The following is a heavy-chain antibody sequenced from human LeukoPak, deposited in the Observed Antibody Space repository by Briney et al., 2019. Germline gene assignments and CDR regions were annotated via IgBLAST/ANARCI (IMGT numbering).Heavy chain of an antibody. V-gene: IGHV3-23*01. CDR2: ISGSGGST. CDR3: ARDGPLSNYDFWSGSPNDAFDI. J-gene: IGHJ3*02. D-gene: IGHD3-3*01. CDR1: GFTFSSYA. Sequence: PGGSLRLSCAASGFTFSSYAMSWVRQAPGKGLEWVSAISGSGGSTYYADSVKGRFTISRDNSKNTLYLQMNSLRAEDTAVYYCARDGPLSNYDFWSGSPNDAFDIWGQGTMVTVSS.